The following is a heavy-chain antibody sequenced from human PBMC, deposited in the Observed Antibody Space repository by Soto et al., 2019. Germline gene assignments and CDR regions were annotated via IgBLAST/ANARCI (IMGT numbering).Heavy chain of an antibody. D-gene: IGHD5-12*01. Sequence: PSETLSLTCTVSGGSISSYYWSWIRQPPGKGLEWIGYIYYSGSTNYNPSLESRVTISVDTSKNQFSLKLSSVTAADTAVYYCARGANGYPYYFDYWGQGTLVTVSS. CDR2: IYYSGST. J-gene: IGHJ4*02. CDR1: GGSISSYY. CDR3: ARGANGYPYYFDY. V-gene: IGHV4-59*01.